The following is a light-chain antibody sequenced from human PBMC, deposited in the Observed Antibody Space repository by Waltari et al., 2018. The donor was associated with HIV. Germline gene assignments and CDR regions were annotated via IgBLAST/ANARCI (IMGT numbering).Light chain of an antibody. CDR1: SRDIGDSDF. J-gene: IGLJ1*01. CDR2: EVS. Sequence: QSALIQPASVSGSPGQSITISCTGTSRDIGDSDFVSWFQHLPDKAPKLIIFEVSNRPSGVSDRFSGSKFGNTASLTISGLQPDDEADYFCCSFTSTRTRYVFGTATKVTVL. V-gene: IGLV2-14*01. CDR3: CSFTSTRTRYV.